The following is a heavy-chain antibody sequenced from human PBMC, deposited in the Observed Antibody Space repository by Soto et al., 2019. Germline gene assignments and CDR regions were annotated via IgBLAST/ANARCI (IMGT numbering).Heavy chain of an antibody. CDR2: VRGDNGHT. V-gene: IGHV1-18*01. CDR3: ARDLGYCRSGTCYREWFDQ. CDR1: GYTFTTHG. Sequence: QVQLVQSGAEVKKPGASVKVSCKASGYTFTTHGTSWVRQVPGQGLEWMGWVRGDNGHTNYSQSLHGRVTMTTDTYTNTAYMGLRSLRSDDTAVYYCARDLGYCRSGTCYREWFDQWGQGTLVTVSS. J-gene: IGHJ5*02. D-gene: IGHD2-15*01.